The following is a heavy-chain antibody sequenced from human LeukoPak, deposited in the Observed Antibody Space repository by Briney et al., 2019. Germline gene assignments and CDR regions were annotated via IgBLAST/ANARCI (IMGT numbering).Heavy chain of an antibody. D-gene: IGHD2-15*01. CDR1: GGTFSSYA. V-gene: IGHV1-69*13. Sequence: SVKVSCKASGGTFSSYAISWVRQAPGQGLEWMGGIIPIFGTANYAQKFQGRVTITADESTSTAYMELSSLRSEDTAVYYCARDIVVVVAARAYYYYGMDVWGQGTTVTVSS. CDR3: ARDIVVVVAARAYYYYGMDV. J-gene: IGHJ6*02. CDR2: IIPIFGTA.